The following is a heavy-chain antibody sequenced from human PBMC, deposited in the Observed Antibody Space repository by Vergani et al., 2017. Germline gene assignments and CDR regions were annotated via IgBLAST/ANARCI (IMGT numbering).Heavy chain of an antibody. Sequence: EVQLLESGGGLVQPGGSLRLSCAASGFTFSSYAMSWVRQAPGKGLEWVSYISSSSSTIYYADSVKGRFTISRDNAKNSLYLQMNSLRAEDTAVYYCARFYGSGKTDYYYYGMDVWGQGTTVTVSS. J-gene: IGHJ6*02. CDR2: ISSSSSTI. D-gene: IGHD3-10*01. CDR3: ARFYGSGKTDYYYYGMDV. CDR1: GFTFSSYA. V-gene: IGHV3-48*04.